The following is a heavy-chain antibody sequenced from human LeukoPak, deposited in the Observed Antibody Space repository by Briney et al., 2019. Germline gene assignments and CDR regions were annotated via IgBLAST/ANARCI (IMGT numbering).Heavy chain of an antibody. CDR3: ARDRYCSGGTCRYFDY. CDR1: GFTVSSTY. CDR2: IYYYGYK. V-gene: IGHV3-53*01. Sequence: GWSVRLSCAASGFTVSSTYMSWVREAPGKGLEWVSIIYYYGYKYYTDSVKGRFTIPRDNSKNTLYLQMNSLRAEDTAVYYCARDRYCSGGTCRYFDYWGQGTLV. J-gene: IGHJ4*02. D-gene: IGHD2-15*01.